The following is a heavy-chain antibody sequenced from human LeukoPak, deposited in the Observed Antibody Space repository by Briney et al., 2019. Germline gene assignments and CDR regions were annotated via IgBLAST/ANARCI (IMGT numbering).Heavy chain of an antibody. CDR2: ISGSGGGT. J-gene: IGHJ1*01. V-gene: IGHV3-23*01. CDR1: GFTVTTKS. Sequence: GGSLRLSCAASGFTVTTKSMAWVRQAPGKGLEWVAAISGSGGGTDYADSVKGRFTISRDNSKNTLYLQMNSLRAEDTAVYYCAKGEQWLVLYFQHWGQGTLVTVSS. CDR3: AKGEQWLVLYFQH. D-gene: IGHD6-19*01.